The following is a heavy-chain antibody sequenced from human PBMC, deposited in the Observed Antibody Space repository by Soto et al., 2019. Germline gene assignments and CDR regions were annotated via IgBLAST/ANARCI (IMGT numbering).Heavy chain of an antibody. CDR1: GYAFTTYG. CDR2: ISAHNGNT. D-gene: IGHD1-1*01. V-gene: IGHV1-18*01. Sequence: QVHLVQSGAEVKKPGASVKVSCKGSGYAFTTYGITWVRQAPGQGIEWMGWISAHNGNTNYAQKLQGRVTVTRDTATSTASMELRSLRSDDTAVYYCARGRYGDYWGQGALVTVSS. CDR3: ARGRYGDY. J-gene: IGHJ4*02.